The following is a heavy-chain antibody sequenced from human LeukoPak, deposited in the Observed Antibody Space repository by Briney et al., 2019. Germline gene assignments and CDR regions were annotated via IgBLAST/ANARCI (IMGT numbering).Heavy chain of an antibody. J-gene: IGHJ4*02. D-gene: IGHD6-19*01. CDR1: GFTFSSYA. CDR2: VNGGGFTT. Sequence: PGGSLRLSCAASGFTFSSYAMSWVRQAPGKGLVWVSAVNGGGFTTYYADSVKGRSAISRDNSKNTLYLQMSSLRVEDTAIYYCAKGPLTEVAGTTWDYWGQGTLVTVSS. V-gene: IGHV3-23*01. CDR3: AKGPLTEVAGTTWDY.